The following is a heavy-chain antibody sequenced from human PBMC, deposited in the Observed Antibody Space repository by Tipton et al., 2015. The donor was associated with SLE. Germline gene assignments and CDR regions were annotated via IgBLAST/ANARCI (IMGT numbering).Heavy chain of an antibody. D-gene: IGHD4-11*01. CDR3: AREFLNPVTTVHYYFDL. CDR1: GGSIGSHY. Sequence: TLSLTCTVSGGSIGSHYWHWIRQSPGKGLEWIGYLSHSGSTNYNPPLKSRVTMSVDTSKNHFSLKLISVTAADTAVYYCAREFLNPVTTVHYYFDLWGRGTLVTVSS. J-gene: IGHJ2*01. CDR2: LSHSGST. V-gene: IGHV4-59*11.